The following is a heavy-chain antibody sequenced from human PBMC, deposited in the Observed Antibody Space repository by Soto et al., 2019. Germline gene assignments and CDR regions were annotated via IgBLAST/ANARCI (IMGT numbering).Heavy chain of an antibody. CDR1: GFTFSSYG. CDR2: TGDGGT. D-gene: IGHD6-19*01. J-gene: IGHJ4*02. CDR3: ARGSSGWGVDY. V-gene: IGHV3-23*01. Sequence: EVQLLESGGGLVQPGGSLRLSCTASGFTFSSYGMNWVRQAPGKGLEWVSATGDGGTYYEDSVRGRLTISRDDSKNTLFLQMNTLTAEDTAVYYCARGSSGWGVDYWSQGTLVTVSS.